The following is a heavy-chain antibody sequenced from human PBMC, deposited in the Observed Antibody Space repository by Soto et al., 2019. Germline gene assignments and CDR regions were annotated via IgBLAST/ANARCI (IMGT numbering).Heavy chain of an antibody. J-gene: IGHJ4*02. D-gene: IGHD5-12*01. Sequence: SGGALRLSGAASGFTFSSYCIHWVRQAPCKGLEWVAVISYDGINKYYADSAKGRFTISRDNSKNTLYLQMNSLRAEGTAVYYCAKGDIEHPVGTFDYWGQGTLVPV. CDR1: GFTFSSYC. V-gene: IGHV3-30*18. CDR2: ISYDGINK. CDR3: AKGDIEHPVGTFDY.